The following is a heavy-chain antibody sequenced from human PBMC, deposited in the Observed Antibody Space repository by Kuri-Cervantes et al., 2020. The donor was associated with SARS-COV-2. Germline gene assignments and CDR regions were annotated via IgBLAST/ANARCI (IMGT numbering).Heavy chain of an antibody. Sequence: ASVKVSCKASGPTFINHYIHWVRQAPGQGLEWMGWINPNSGGTNYAQKFQGRVTMTRDTSISTAYMELSRLRSDDTAVYYCARVPGIYSYGPPHFDYWGQGTLVTVSS. CDR1: GPTFINHY. CDR2: INPNSGGT. J-gene: IGHJ4*02. V-gene: IGHV1-2*02. D-gene: IGHD5-18*01. CDR3: ARVPGIYSYGPPHFDY.